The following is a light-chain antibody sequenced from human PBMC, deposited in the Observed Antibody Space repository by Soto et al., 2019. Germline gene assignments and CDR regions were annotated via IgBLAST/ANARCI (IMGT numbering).Light chain of an antibody. CDR1: SSNIRAGYD. CDR3: QSYDSSLSGVV. J-gene: IGLJ3*02. V-gene: IGLV1-40*01. CDR2: GNS. Sequence: QSVLTQPPSVSGAPGQTVTISCTGGSSNIRAGYDVHWYQQLPGAAPKLLIFGNSNRRPEVPDRFSGSKSGTSASLAITGLVAEDEADYYCQSYDSSLSGVVFGGGTKVTVL.